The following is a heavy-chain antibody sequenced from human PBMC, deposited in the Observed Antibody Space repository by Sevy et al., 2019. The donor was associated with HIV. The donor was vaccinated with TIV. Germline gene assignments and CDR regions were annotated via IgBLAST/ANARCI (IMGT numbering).Heavy chain of an antibody. V-gene: IGHV3-15*01. Sequence: GGSLRLSCLGSEFTFSGAWMNWVRQAPGKRLEWVGRIKSTSDGGTTDYAAPVKGRFTISRDDSKNTVYLQMNNLKIEDTAVYFCTAVCVDCVSFDFWGPGTQVTVSS. CDR3: TAVCVDCVSFDF. J-gene: IGHJ4*02. CDR2: IKSTSDGGTT. CDR1: EFTFSGAW. D-gene: IGHD2-21*01.